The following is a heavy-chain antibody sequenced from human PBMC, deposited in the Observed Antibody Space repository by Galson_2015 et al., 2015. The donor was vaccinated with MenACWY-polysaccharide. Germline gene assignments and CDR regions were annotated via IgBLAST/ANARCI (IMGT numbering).Heavy chain of an antibody. V-gene: IGHV3-21*01. D-gene: IGHD2-15*01. J-gene: IGHJ2*01. CDR1: GFTFSSYS. CDR2: ISSSSSYI. CDR3: ARDGNWVVAAGQRPRVWYFEL. Sequence: SLRLSCAASGFTFSSYSMNWVRQAPGKGLEWVSSISSSSSYIYYADSVKGRFTISRDNAKNSLYLQMNSLRAEDTAVYYCARDGNWVVAAGQRPRVWYFELWGRGTLVTVSS.